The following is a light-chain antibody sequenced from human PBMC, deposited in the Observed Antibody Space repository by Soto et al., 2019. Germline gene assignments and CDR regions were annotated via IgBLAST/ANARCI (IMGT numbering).Light chain of an antibody. V-gene: IGKV3-15*01. CDR2: GAS. J-gene: IGKJ1*01. CDR3: QQYNNWPLT. Sequence: EIVMTQSPATLSVSPGERATLSCRASQSVSSNLAWYQQTPGQAPRLLIYGASTRATGIPARFSGSGSGTEFTLTISSLQSEDFAVYYCQQYNNWPLTFGQGTKVDIK. CDR1: QSVSSN.